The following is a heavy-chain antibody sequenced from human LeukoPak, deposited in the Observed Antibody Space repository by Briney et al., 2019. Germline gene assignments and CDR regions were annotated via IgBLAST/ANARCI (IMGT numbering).Heavy chain of an antibody. CDR1: GGSISRYY. CDR2: IYTSGIT. V-gene: IGHV4-4*07. D-gene: IGHD1-1*01. Sequence: SETLSLTCTVSGGSISRYYWSWIRQPAGKGLEWIGRIYTSGITNYNPSLKSRVTLSVDTSKNQFSLKLSSVTAADTAVYYCVRRPNWSDVHNWFDPWGQGTLVTVSS. J-gene: IGHJ5*02. CDR3: VRRPNWSDVHNWFDP.